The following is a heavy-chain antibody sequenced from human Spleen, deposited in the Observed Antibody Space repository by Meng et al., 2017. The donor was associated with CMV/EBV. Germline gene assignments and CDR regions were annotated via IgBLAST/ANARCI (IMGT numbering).Heavy chain of an antibody. CDR2: ISSTSTYK. Sequence: GESLKISCAASGFTFSSYSMNWVRQAPGKGLEWVSSISSTSTYKYYADSVKGRFTISRDNDKNSLYLQMDSLRAEDTAVYYCAALGFCISTSCYTGGFDPWGQGTLVTVSS. CDR3: AALGFCISTSCYTGGFDP. CDR1: GFTFSSYS. V-gene: IGHV3-21*01. D-gene: IGHD2-2*01. J-gene: IGHJ5*02.